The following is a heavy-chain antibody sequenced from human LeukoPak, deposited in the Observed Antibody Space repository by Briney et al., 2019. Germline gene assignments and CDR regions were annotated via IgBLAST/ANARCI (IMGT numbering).Heavy chain of an antibody. V-gene: IGHV4-39*01. J-gene: IGHJ4*02. CDR2: IYHSGTA. D-gene: IGHD3-10*01. CDR3: ARGPTLWLNFDH. Sequence: PSETLSLTCSVSGDSISNTNYYWGWIRQPPGKGLEWIVTIYHSGTAYDNPSLKRRVTISVDTSKNQLSLNLTSVTAADTAVYFCARGPTLWLNFDHWGQGALITVSS. CDR1: GDSISNTNYY.